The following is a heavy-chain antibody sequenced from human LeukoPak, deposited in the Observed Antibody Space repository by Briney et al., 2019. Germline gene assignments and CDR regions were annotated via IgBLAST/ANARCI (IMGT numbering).Heavy chain of an antibody. CDR2: INHSGST. CDR1: GGSFSDYY. CDR3: ARPSTYYYDSSGHGAFDI. V-gene: IGHV4-34*01. D-gene: IGHD3-22*01. J-gene: IGHJ3*02. Sequence: PSETLSLTCAIYGGSFSDYYWSWIRQPPGEGLEWFGEINHSGSTSYNPSLKSRVTISVDTSKSQFSLKLSSVTAADTAVYYCARPSTYYYDSSGHGAFDIWGQGTMVTVSS.